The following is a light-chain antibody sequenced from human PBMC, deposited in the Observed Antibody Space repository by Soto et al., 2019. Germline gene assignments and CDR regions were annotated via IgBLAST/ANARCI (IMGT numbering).Light chain of an antibody. CDR2: SNG. CDR1: SSNIGSNT. Sequence: QSVLTQPPSASGTPGQRVTISCSGSSSNIGSNTVNWYQQLPGTAPELLIYSNGQRPSGVPDRFSGSKSRTSASLAISGLHSEDEADYYCASWDDSQNGYVFGTGTKLTVL. CDR3: ASWDDSQNGYV. V-gene: IGLV1-44*01. J-gene: IGLJ1*01.